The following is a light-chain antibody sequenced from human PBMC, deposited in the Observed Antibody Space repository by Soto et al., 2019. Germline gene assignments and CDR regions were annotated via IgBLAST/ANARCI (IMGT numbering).Light chain of an antibody. Sequence: QSVLTQPPSTSGPPGQRVTISCSGSSSNIGRNYVYWYQQLPGTAPKLLIYRNDQRPSGVPDRLSGSKSGTSASLAISGLRSEDEADYYCAAWDDSLSGLYVFGTGT. CDR3: AAWDDSLSGLYV. J-gene: IGLJ1*01. CDR1: SSNIGRNY. V-gene: IGLV1-47*01. CDR2: RND.